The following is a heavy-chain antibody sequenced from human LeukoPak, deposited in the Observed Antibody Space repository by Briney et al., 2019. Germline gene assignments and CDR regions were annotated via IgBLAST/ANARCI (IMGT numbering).Heavy chain of an antibody. J-gene: IGHJ5*02. CDR2: INWNGGTT. CDR3: ARDAGPYYYGSGSPFDP. Sequence: GGSLRLSCAASGFKFDDYGMTWVRQAPGKGLEWFSGINWNGGTTDYVDSVKGRFTISRDNAKNSLYLQMNSLRAEDTALYHCARDAGPYYYGSGSPFDPWGQGTLVTVSS. CDR1: GFKFDDYG. D-gene: IGHD3-10*01. V-gene: IGHV3-20*01.